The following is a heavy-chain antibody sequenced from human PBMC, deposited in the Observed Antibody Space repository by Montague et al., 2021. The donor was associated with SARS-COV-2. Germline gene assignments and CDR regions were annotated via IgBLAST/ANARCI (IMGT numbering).Heavy chain of an antibody. CDR3: ARGDHPTTASWYFFDS. Sequence: SETLSLTCTVSGGSINCYYWHWLRQSAGKGLEWIGRIYSSGNTNSNPSLESRVIMSVDSSQNQFSLKLNSVTAADTAVYYCARGDHPTTASWYFFDSWAREPWSPCP. D-gene: IGHD6-13*01. CDR2: IYSSGNT. J-gene: IGHJ4*02. CDR1: GGSINCYY. V-gene: IGHV4-4*07.